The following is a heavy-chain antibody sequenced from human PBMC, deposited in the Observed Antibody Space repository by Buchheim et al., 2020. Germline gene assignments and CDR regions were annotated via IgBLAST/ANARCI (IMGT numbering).Heavy chain of an antibody. CDR1: GFTFSSYW. Sequence: EVQLVESGGGLVQPGGSLRLSCAASGFTFSSYWMNWVRQAPGKGLVWVSRINPDGSSTTYADSVKGRFTVSRDNAKNTLYLQMNSLRAEDTAVYYCARVAPYYGSGSYYYYYYYMDVWGKGTT. D-gene: IGHD3-10*01. V-gene: IGHV3-74*01. CDR2: INPDGSST. J-gene: IGHJ6*03. CDR3: ARVAPYYGSGSYYYYYYYMDV.